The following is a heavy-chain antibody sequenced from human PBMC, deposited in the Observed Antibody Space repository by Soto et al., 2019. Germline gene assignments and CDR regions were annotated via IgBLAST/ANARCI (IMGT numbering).Heavy chain of an antibody. Sequence: QGQLVQSGAEVKKPGASVKVSCKASGYTFTRYGISWVRQAPGQGIEWMGWISAYNGNTNYAQKLQGRVTMTTDTCTITAYMDLRSLRSDDTAWYYCARDLAAGNSDYCGKGTLVTFSS. CDR1: GYTFTRYG. D-gene: IGHD6-13*01. CDR3: ARDLAAGNSDY. CDR2: ISAYNGNT. J-gene: IGHJ4*02. V-gene: IGHV1-18*01.